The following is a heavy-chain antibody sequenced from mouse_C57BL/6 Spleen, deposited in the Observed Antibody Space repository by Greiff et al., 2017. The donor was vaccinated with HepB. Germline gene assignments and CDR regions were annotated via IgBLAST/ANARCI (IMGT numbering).Heavy chain of an antibody. CDR1: GYSFTDYN. D-gene: IGHD1-1*01. V-gene: IGHV1-39*01. CDR2: INPNYGTT. Sequence: LVESGPELVKPGASVKISCKASGYSFTDYNMNWVKQSNGKSLEWIGVINPNYGTTSYNQKFKGKATLTVDQSSSTAYMQLNSLTSEDSAVYYCARIYYYGSRNYFDYWGQGTTLTVSS. CDR3: ARIYYYGSRNYFDY. J-gene: IGHJ2*01.